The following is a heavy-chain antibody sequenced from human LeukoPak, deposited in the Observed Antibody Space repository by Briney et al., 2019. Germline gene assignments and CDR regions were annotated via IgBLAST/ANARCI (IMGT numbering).Heavy chain of an antibody. D-gene: IGHD3-10*01. J-gene: IGHJ4*02. Sequence: SETLSLTCTVSGGSISGYYWSWVRQPPGKGLEWIGYIHYSGSTSYSPSLKSRVTISVDTSKNQFSLKLSSVTAADTAVYYCARAREGSGSSYYYFDYWGQGTLVTVSS. V-gene: IGHV4-59*01. CDR1: GGSISGYY. CDR2: IHYSGST. CDR3: ARAREGSGSSYYYFDY.